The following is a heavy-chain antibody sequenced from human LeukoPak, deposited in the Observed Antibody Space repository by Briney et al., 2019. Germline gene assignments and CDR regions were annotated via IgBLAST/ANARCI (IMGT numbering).Heavy chain of an antibody. D-gene: IGHD6-19*01. CDR2: ISYDGRNK. J-gene: IGHJ4*02. Sequence: PGGSLRLSCAASGFTFSSYGMHWVRQAPGKGLEWVAVISYDGRNKYYADSVKGRFTISRDNSKNTLYLQMNSLRVEDTAVHYCAKDKEQWLAREYYFDYWGQGTLVTVSS. CDR3: AKDKEQWLAREYYFDY. CDR1: GFTFSSYG. V-gene: IGHV3-30*18.